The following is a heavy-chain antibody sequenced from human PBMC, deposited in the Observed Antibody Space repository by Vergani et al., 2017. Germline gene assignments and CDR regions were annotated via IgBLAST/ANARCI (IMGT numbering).Heavy chain of an antibody. J-gene: IGHJ6*03. CDR2: ISYNGGNQ. Sequence: QVQLVESGGNLVQPGRSLRLSCAAAGFKFSNFGMHWVRQVPGKGLEWVAFISYNGGNQYYADSVLGRVTISRDNTKNILYLQMSSLRVEDTALYYCTRLVADTHSXNWPLNYHSFMDVWGGGTPVSVS. D-gene: IGHD6-13*01. CDR1: GFKFSNFG. V-gene: IGHV3-33*05. CDR3: TRLVADTHSXNWPLNYHSFMDV.